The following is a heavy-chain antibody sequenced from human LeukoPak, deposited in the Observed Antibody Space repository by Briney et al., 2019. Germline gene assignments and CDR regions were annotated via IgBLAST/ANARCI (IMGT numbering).Heavy chain of an antibody. CDR1: GFTFSNYN. V-gene: IGHV3-48*01. CDR3: ARDFAREFTIDY. J-gene: IGHJ4*02. CDR2: ISSSSNTI. D-gene: IGHD3-10*01. Sequence: GGSLRLSRAASGFTFSNYNMNWVRQPPGKGLQWGSYISSSSNTIYSADSVKGRFTISTDNAKTSLFLKMNSLRAEDTAVYYCARDFAREFTIDYWGQGTLVTVSS.